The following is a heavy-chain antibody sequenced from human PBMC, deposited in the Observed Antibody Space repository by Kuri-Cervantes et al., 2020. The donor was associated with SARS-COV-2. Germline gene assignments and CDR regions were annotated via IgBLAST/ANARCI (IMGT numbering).Heavy chain of an antibody. Sequence: ASVKVSCKASGGTFSSYAISWVRQAPGQGLEWMGRINPNSGGTNYAQKFQGRVTMTRDTSISTAYMEPSRLRSDDTAVYYCARDPGGLDAFDIWGQGTMVTVSS. J-gene: IGHJ3*02. V-gene: IGHV1-2*06. CDR3: ARDPGGLDAFDI. CDR2: INPNSGGT. CDR1: GGTFSSYA. D-gene: IGHD4-23*01.